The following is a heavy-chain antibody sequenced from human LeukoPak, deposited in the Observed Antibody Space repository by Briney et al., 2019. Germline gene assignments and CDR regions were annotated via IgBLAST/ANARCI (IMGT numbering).Heavy chain of an antibody. CDR2: IYHSGII. CDR3: ARVNSGSYGGSIDY. V-gene: IGHV4-4*02. J-gene: IGHJ4*02. Sequence: SETLSLTCGVSSGSISSSNWWSWVRQPPGKGLEWIGDIYHSGIINYNPSLKSRVTISVDKSKNQFSLKLPSVTAADTAMYYCARVNSGSYGGSIDYWGQGTLVTVST. D-gene: IGHD1-26*01. CDR1: SGSISSSNW.